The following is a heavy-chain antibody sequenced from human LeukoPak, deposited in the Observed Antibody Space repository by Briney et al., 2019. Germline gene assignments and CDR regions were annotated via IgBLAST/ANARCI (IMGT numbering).Heavy chain of an antibody. V-gene: IGHV4-34*01. CDR2: INHSGST. D-gene: IGHD5-18*01. CDR3: ARGGGAYSYGPNYYYYYYMDV. Sequence: SETLSLTCGVYGGSFSANYWSWIRQPPGKGLEWIGEINHSGSTNYNPSLKSRVTLSVDTSKNQFSLKLNSVTAADTAVYYCARGGGAYSYGPNYYYYYYMDVWGKGTTVTVSS. J-gene: IGHJ6*03. CDR1: GGSFSANY.